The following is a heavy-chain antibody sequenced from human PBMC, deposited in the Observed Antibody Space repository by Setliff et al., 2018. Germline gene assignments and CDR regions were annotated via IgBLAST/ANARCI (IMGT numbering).Heavy chain of an antibody. CDR2: ISGVRGST. D-gene: IGHD6-13*01. V-gene: IGHV3-23*01. Sequence: GGSLRLSCEVSGFSFSTYAMTWVRQAPGKGLEWVSVISGVRGSTYYADSVKGRFTISRDNSKSTLYLQMNSLRAEDTAIYYCAKVQLAATMAATGDPPPAFLDDWGQGTLVTVSS. CDR3: AKVQLAATMAATGDPPPAFLDD. CDR1: GFSFSTYA. J-gene: IGHJ4*02.